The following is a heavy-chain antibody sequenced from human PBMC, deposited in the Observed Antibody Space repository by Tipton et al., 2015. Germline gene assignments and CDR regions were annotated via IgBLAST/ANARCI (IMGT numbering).Heavy chain of an antibody. Sequence: TLSLTCTVSGGSISSAGYYWSWIRQHPGKGLEWIGNIYYSGYTYCNPSLKSRLAMSVDTSKNQFSLKLSSVTAADTAVYYCARDSLAADGSGLDYWGQGTLVTVSS. CDR2: IYYSGYT. CDR1: GGSISSAGYY. V-gene: IGHV4-31*03. D-gene: IGHD6-13*01. J-gene: IGHJ4*02. CDR3: ARDSLAADGSGLDY.